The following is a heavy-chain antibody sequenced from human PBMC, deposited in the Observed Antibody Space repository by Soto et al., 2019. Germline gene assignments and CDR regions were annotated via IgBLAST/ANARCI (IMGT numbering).Heavy chain of an antibody. D-gene: IGHD2-2*01. V-gene: IGHV4-59*01. CDR2: IYYSGST. CDR1: GGSISSYY. CDR3: ARGGLLKVVPAAIGGWFDP. Sequence: SGSLSLTSTVSGGSISSYYCSWIRQTPGKGLEWIGYIYYSGSTNYNPSLKSRVTISVDTSKNQFSLKLSSVTAADTAVYYCARGGLLKVVPAAIGGWFDPWGQGTLVTVSS. J-gene: IGHJ5*02.